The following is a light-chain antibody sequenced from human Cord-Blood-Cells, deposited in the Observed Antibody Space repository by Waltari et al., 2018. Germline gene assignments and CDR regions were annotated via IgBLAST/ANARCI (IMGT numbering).Light chain of an antibody. Sequence: SYELTQPSSVSVSPGQTARITCSGDVLAKKYARWFQQKPGQAPVLVIFKDSERPSGIPARFAGSSSGTTVTLTISGAQVEDEADYYCYSAADNSWVFGGGTKLTVL. CDR3: YSAADNSWV. CDR2: KDS. CDR1: VLAKKY. V-gene: IGLV3-27*01. J-gene: IGLJ3*02.